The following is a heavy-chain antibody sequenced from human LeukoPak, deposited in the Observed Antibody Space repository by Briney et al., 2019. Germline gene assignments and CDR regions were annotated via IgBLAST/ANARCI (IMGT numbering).Heavy chain of an antibody. CDR2: INPSGGST. Sequence: ASVKVSCKASGYTFTSYYMHWVRQAPGQGLEWMGIINPSGGSTSYAQKFQGRVTMTRDTSTSTVYMELSRLRSDDTAVYYCASGPRTTNYGMDVWGQGTTVTVSS. CDR1: GYTFTSYY. CDR3: ASGPRTTNYGMDV. V-gene: IGHV1-46*01. J-gene: IGHJ6*02.